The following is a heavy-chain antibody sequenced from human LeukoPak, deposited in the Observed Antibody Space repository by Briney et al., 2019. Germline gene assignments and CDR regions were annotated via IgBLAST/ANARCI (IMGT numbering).Heavy chain of an antibody. D-gene: IGHD2-15*01. Sequence: GGSLRLSCVASGFTFNNYAMSWVRQAPGKGPDWVSTITNSGGATYYADSVKGRFTIPRDNSQKTLYLEMNSLRAEDTAVYYCVKYSRYFDYWGQGTLVTVSS. CDR3: VKYSRYFDY. CDR2: ITNSGGAT. J-gene: IGHJ4*02. V-gene: IGHV3-23*01. CDR1: GFTFNNYA.